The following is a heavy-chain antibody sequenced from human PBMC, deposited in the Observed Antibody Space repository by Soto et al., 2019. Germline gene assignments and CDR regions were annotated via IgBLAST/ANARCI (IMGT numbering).Heavy chain of an antibody. CDR3: ARDRRGSYWARYYYGMDV. D-gene: IGHD1-26*01. V-gene: IGHV3-21*01. CDR2: ISSSSSYI. CDR1: GLTFSSYS. J-gene: IGHJ6*02. Sequence: XGSLSLSCAASGLTFSSYSMNGVRQAPGKGLEWVSSISSSSSYIYYADSVKGRFTISRDNAKNSLYLQMNSLRAEDTAVYYCARDRRGSYWARYYYGMDVWGQGTTVTVSS.